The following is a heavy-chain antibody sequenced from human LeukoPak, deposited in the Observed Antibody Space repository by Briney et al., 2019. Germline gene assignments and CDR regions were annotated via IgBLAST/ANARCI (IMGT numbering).Heavy chain of an antibody. CDR2: ISGSGGRT. Sequence: GGSLRLSCAASGFTFSTNAMSWVRQAPGKGPQWVSAISGSGGRTFYADSVKGRFTISRDNSQNTLYLQMSSLRIEDSAVYYCAKEGLGDGFADYWGQGTLVTVSS. CDR1: GFTFSTNA. V-gene: IGHV3-23*01. CDR3: AKEGLGDGFADY. J-gene: IGHJ4*02. D-gene: IGHD3-16*01.